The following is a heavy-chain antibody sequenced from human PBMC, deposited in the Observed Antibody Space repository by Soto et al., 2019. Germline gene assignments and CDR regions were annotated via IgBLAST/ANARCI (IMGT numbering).Heavy chain of an antibody. Sequence: PSETLSLTCTVSGGSISSYYWSWIRQPPGKGLEWIGYIYYSGSTNYNPSLKSRVTISVNTSKNQFSLKLTSVTAADTAVYYCAREGSGRWYFYYRGQGTPVPVSS. V-gene: IGHV4-59*01. J-gene: IGHJ4*02. D-gene: IGHD6-19*01. CDR2: IYYSGST. CDR1: GGSISSYY. CDR3: AREGSGRWYFYY.